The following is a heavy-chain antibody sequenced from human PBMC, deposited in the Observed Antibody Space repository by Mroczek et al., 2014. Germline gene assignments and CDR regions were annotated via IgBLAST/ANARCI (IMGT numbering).Heavy chain of an antibody. CDR2: IYPGDSDT. V-gene: IGHV5-51*01. CDR1: GYSFTSYW. Sequence: VQLVESGAEVKKPGESLKISCKGSGYSFTSYWIGWVRQMPGKGLEWMGIIYPGDSDTRYSPSFQGQVTISADKSISTAYLQWSSLKASDTAMYYCARHPYCGGDCYPYFYYGMDVWGQGTTVTVSS. CDR3: ARHPYCGGDCYPYFYYGMDV. J-gene: IGHJ6*02. D-gene: IGHD2-21*02.